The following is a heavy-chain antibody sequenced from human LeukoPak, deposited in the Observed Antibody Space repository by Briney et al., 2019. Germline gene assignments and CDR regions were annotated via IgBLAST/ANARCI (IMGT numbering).Heavy chain of an antibody. D-gene: IGHD6-19*01. Sequence: SETLSLTCAVYGGSFSGYYWSWIRQPPGKGLEWIGEINHSGSTNYNPSLKSRVTISVDTSKNQFSLKLSSVTAADTAVYYCARRRRSGWYWFDYWAREPWSPSPQ. CDR1: GGSFSGYY. J-gene: IGHJ4*02. CDR2: INHSGST. V-gene: IGHV4-34*01. CDR3: ARRRRSGWYWFDY.